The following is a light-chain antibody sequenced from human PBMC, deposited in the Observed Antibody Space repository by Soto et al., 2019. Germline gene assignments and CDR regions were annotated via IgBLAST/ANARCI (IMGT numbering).Light chain of an antibody. J-gene: IGKJ3*01. Sequence: EIVLTQSPGTLSLSPGERATLSYRASQSVSSSYLAWYQQKPGQAPRLLIYGASSRATGIPDRFSGSGSGTDFTLTISRLEPEDFAVYYCQQYGSSLFTFRPGTNVDIK. CDR1: QSVSSSY. V-gene: IGKV3-20*01. CDR3: QQYGSSLFT. CDR2: GAS.